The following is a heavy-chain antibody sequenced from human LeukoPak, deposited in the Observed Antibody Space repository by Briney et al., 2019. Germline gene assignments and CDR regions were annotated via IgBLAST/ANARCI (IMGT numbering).Heavy chain of an antibody. CDR3: ARLEYYYVSGNYYKLFDY. CDR1: GFTFSSYN. CDR2: ISSSGSTI. V-gene: IGHV3-48*02. Sequence: GGSLRLSCAASGFTFSSYNMNWVRAAPGKGLEWVSNISSSGSTICFADSVKGRFTISRDNAKNSLYLQMNSLRDEDTAVYCCARLEYYYVSGNYYKLFDYWGQGTLVTVCS. D-gene: IGHD3-10*01. J-gene: IGHJ4*02.